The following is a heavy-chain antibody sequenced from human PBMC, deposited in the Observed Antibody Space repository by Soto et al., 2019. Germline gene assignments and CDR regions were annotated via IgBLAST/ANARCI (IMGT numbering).Heavy chain of an antibody. V-gene: IGHV1-2*04. CDR3: ARADIVVVPAAISYFDY. CDR2: INPNSGGT. J-gene: IGHJ4*02. Sequence: ASVKASSKDPGDTLTGNYMHCARQAPGKGLEWMGWINPNSGGTNYAQKFQGWVTMTRDTSISTAYMELSRLRSDDTAVYYCARADIVVVPAAISYFDYWGQGTLVTVSS. D-gene: IGHD2-2*02. CDR1: GDTLTGNY.